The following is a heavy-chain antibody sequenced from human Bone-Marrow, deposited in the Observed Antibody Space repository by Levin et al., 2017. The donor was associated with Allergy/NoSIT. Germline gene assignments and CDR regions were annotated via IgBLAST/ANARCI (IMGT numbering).Heavy chain of an antibody. J-gene: IGHJ4*02. CDR3: ARDSSPGYSSSWPIHHLDY. D-gene: IGHD6-13*01. CDR2: IKQDGSGK. V-gene: IGHV3-7*04. Sequence: GGSLRLSCAASGFTFSSYWMSWVRQAPGKGLEWVANIKQDGSGKYYVDSVKGRFTISRDNAKNSLYLQMNSLRAEDTAVYYCARDSSPGYSSSWPIHHLDYWGQGTLVTVSS. CDR1: GFTFSSYW.